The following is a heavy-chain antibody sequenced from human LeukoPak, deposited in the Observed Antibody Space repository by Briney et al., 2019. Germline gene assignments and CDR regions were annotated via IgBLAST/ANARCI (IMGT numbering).Heavy chain of an antibody. J-gene: IGHJ6*03. CDR2: IYYSGST. CDR1: GGSISSYY. D-gene: IGHD2-15*01. Sequence: PSETLSLTCTVSGGSISSYYWNWIRQPPGKGLEWIGYIYYSGSTNYNPYLKSRVTISVDTSKNQFSLKLSSVTAADTAVYYCARDRGVVVAEYYMDVWGKGTTVTVSS. V-gene: IGHV4-59*01. CDR3: ARDRGVVVAEYYMDV.